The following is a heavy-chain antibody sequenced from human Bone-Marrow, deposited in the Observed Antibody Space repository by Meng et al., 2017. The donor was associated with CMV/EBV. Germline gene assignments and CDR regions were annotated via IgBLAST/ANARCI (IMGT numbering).Heavy chain of an antibody. CDR2: IYYSGST. Sequence: SETLSLTCTVSGGSISSGDYYWNWIRQPPGKGLEWIGYIYYSGSTYYNPSLKSRVTISVDTSKNQFSLKLSSVTAADTAVYYCARRAPMTLGPFDIWGQGTMVTVSS. CDR1: GGSISSGDYY. V-gene: IGHV4-30-4*08. D-gene: IGHD3-22*01. CDR3: ARRAPMTLGPFDI. J-gene: IGHJ3*02.